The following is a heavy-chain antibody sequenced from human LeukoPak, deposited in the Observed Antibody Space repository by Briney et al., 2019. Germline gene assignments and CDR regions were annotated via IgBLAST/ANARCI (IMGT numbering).Heavy chain of an antibody. J-gene: IGHJ4*02. V-gene: IGHV4-34*01. D-gene: IGHD6-13*01. Sequence: SETLSLTCTVSGGSISGYYWSWIRQPPGKGLEWIGEINHSGSTNYNPSLKSRVTISVDTSKNQFSLKLSSVTAADTAVYYCARATYSSSWYYFDYWGQGTLVTVSS. CDR3: ARATYSSSWYYFDY. CDR2: INHSGST. CDR1: GGSISGYY.